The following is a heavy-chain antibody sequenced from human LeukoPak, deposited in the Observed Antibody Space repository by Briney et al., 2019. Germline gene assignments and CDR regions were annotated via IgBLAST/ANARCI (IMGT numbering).Heavy chain of an antibody. D-gene: IGHD3-3*01. CDR1: GGSFSGYY. CDR2: INHSGST. Sequence: PSETLSLTCAVYGGSFSGYYWSWIRQPPGKGLEWIGEINHSGSTNYNPSLKSRVTISVDTSKNQFSLKLSSVTAADTAVYYCARGRSYDFWSGYYIGQLAYFDYWGREPWSPSPQ. V-gene: IGHV4-34*01. CDR3: ARGRSYDFWSGYYIGQLAYFDY. J-gene: IGHJ4*02.